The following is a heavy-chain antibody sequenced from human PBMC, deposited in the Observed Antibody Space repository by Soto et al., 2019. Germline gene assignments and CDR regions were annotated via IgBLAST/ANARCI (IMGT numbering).Heavy chain of an antibody. J-gene: IGHJ6*02. Sequence: EVRLLESGGGLVQPGGSLRLSCAASGFTFRQYAMDWVRQAPGKGLEWVSGISETGGSTNYADSVRGRFTISRDNSRNTADLLMNSLRAEDTAIYDGANDLATIVGVVWKYGMDVWGQGTTVSVSS. CDR3: ANDLATIVGVVWKYGMDV. CDR1: GFTFRQYA. CDR2: ISETGGST. D-gene: IGHD3-3*01. V-gene: IGHV3-23*01.